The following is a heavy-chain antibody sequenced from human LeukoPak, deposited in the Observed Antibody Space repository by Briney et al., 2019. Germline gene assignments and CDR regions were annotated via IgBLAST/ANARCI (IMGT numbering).Heavy chain of an antibody. D-gene: IGHD3-22*01. CDR3: AREGVDSSGYYSLYYFDY. V-gene: IGHV4-31*03. Sequence: SETLSLTCTVSGGSISSGGYYWSWIRQHPGKGLEWIGYIYYSGSTYYNPSLKSRVTISVDTSKNQFSLKLSSVTAADTAVYYCAREGVDSSGYYSLYYFDYWGQGTLVTVSS. J-gene: IGHJ4*02. CDR2: IYYSGST. CDR1: GGSISSGGYY.